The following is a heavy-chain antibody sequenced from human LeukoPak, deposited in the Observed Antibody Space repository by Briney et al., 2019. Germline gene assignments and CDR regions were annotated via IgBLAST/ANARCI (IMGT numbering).Heavy chain of an antibody. CDR1: GYTFTGYY. CDR2: INPNSGGT. CDR3: ARDSSGWYNWFDP. J-gene: IGHJ5*02. Sequence: ASVKVSCKASGYTFTGYYMHWVRQGPGQGLEWMGWINPNSGGTNYAQKFQGRVTMTRDTSISTAYMELSRLRSDDTAVYYCARDSSGWYNWFDPWGQGTLVTVSS. V-gene: IGHV1-2*02. D-gene: IGHD6-19*01.